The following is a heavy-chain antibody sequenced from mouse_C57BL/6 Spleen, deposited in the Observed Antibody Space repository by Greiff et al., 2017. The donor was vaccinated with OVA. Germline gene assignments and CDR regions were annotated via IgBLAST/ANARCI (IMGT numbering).Heavy chain of an antibody. CDR2: ISSGGDYI. CDR3: TRGGGYDGWYFDV. CDR1: GFTFSSYA. J-gene: IGHJ1*03. D-gene: IGHD2-2*01. V-gene: IGHV5-9-1*02. Sequence: EVKLVESGEGLVKPGGSLKLSCAASGFTFSSYAMSWVRQTPEKRLEWVAYISSGGDYIYYADTVKGRFTISRDNARNTLYLQMSSLKSEDTAMYYCTRGGGYDGWYFDVWGTGTTVTVSS.